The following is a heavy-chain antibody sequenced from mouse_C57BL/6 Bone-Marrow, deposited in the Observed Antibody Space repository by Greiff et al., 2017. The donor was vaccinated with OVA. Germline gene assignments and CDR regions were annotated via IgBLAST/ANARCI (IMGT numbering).Heavy chain of an antibody. CDR2: INPNNGGT. CDR1: GYTFTDYY. Sequence: VQLQQSGPELVKPGASVKISCKASGYTFTDYYMNWVKQSHGKSLEWIGDINPNNGGTSYKQKFKGKATLTVDKSSSTAYMELRSLTSEDSAVYYCARPLRRRAWFAYWGQGTLVTVSA. D-gene: IGHD2-12*01. CDR3: ARPLRRRAWFAY. V-gene: IGHV1-26*01. J-gene: IGHJ3*01.